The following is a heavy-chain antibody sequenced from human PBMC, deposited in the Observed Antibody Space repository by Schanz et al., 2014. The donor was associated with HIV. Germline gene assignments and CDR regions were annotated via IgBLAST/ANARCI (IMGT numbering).Heavy chain of an antibody. CDR3: ARVGMTTVTDYYGMDV. V-gene: IGHV1-18*01. CDR1: GGTFSSYA. CDR2: ISAYNGNT. J-gene: IGHJ6*02. Sequence: QVQVVQSGAEVKKPGSSVKVSCKASGGTFSSYAISWVRQAPGQGLEWMGWISAYNGNTDYEQKLQGRVTLTTDTSTSTAYMELRSLRSHDTAVYYCARVGMTTVTDYYGMDVWGQGTTITVSS. D-gene: IGHD4-4*01.